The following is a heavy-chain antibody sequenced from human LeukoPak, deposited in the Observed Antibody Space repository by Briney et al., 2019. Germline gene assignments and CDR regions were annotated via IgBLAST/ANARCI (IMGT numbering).Heavy chain of an antibody. Sequence: GGSLRLSCAASGFTFRSYSMNWVRRAPGKGLEWVSSISSSSSYIYYADSVKGRFTISRDNAKNSLYLQMNSLRAEDTAVYYCARVEGSDWYLYYLDYWGQGTLVTVSS. CDR2: ISSSSSYI. V-gene: IGHV3-21*01. CDR1: GFTFRSYS. D-gene: IGHD6-19*01. CDR3: ARVEGSDWYLYYLDY. J-gene: IGHJ4*02.